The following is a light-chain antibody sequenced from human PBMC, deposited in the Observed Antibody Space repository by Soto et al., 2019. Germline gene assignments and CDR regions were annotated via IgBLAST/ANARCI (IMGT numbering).Light chain of an antibody. CDR2: GNS. CDR3: QSYDSSGEWV. V-gene: IGLV1-40*01. Sequence: QPVLTQPPSVSGAPGQRVTISCTGSSSNIGAGYDVHWYQQLPGTAPKLLIYGNSNRPSGVPDRFSGSKSGTSASLAITGLQAEDEADYYCQSYDSSGEWVFGGGTQLTVL. J-gene: IGLJ3*02. CDR1: SSNIGAGYD.